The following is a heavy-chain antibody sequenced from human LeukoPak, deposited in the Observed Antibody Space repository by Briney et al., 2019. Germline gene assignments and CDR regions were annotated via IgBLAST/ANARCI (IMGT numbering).Heavy chain of an antibody. CDR3: ARAPLYGSGSYLANWFDP. Sequence: VASVKVSCKASGYTFTSYGISWVRQAPGQGLEWMGWISAYNGNTNYAQKLQGRVTMTTDTSTSTAYMELRSLRSDDTAVCYCARAPLYGSGSYLANWFDPWGQGTLVTVSS. D-gene: IGHD3-10*01. V-gene: IGHV1-18*01. CDR1: GYTFTSYG. J-gene: IGHJ5*02. CDR2: ISAYNGNT.